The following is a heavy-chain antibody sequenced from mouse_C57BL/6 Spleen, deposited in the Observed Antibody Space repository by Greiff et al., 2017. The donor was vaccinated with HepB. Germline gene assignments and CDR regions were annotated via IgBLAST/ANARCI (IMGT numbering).Heavy chain of an antibody. CDR1: GYTFTDYY. CDR3: ARGGGSTVDAMDY. V-gene: IGHV1-76*01. Sequence: QVQLQQSGAELVRPGASVKLSCKASGYTFTDYYINWVKQRPGQGLEWIARIYPGSGNTYYNEKFKGKATLTAEKSSSTAYMQLSSLTSEDSAVYFCARGGGSTVDAMDYWGQGTSVTVSS. D-gene: IGHD1-1*01. J-gene: IGHJ4*01. CDR2: IYPGSGNT.